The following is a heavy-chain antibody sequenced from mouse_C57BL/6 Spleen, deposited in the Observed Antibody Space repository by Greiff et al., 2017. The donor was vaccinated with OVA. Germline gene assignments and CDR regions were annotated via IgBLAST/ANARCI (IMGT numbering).Heavy chain of an antibody. CDR2: ISNKANGYTT. D-gene: IGHD1-1*01. V-gene: IGHV7-3*01. J-gene: IGHJ2*01. CDR1: GFTFTDYY. Sequence: DVQLVQSGGGLVQPGGSLSLSCAASGFTFTDYYMSWVRQPPGKALEWLGFISNKANGYTTEYSSSVKGRFTISRDNSQNILYLQMNALRAEDTATYSCARYSSSRSFAYWGQGTTLTVSS. CDR3: ARYSSSRSFAY.